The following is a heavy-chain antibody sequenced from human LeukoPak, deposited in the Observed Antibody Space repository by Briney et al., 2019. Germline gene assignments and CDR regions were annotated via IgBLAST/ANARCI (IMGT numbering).Heavy chain of an antibody. D-gene: IGHD3-16*01. CDR2: ISYDGSNK. CDR1: GFTFSSYA. J-gene: IGHJ4*02. V-gene: IGHV3-30-3*01. CDR3: ARSRWGTTLDY. Sequence: GGSLRLSCAASGFTFSSYAMHWVRQAPGKGLEWVAVISYDGSNKYYADSVKGRFTISRDNAKNSLYLQMNSLRAEDTAVYYCARSRWGTTLDYWGQGTLVTVSS.